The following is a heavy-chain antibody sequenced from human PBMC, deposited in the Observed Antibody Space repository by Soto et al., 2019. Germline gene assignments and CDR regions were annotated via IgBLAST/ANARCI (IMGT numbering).Heavy chain of an antibody. D-gene: IGHD1-26*01. CDR1: GYTLNTYG. Sequence: QVQLVQSGAEVKKPGASVKVSCKASGYTLNTYGITWVRQAPGQGLEWMGWISANNDHTNYPQNLQGRVTMITDIPTSTTYMKLRSRTSDLTSVYYCASGTFFDYWGQGTLDTVSS. V-gene: IGHV1-18*01. J-gene: IGHJ4*02. CDR2: ISANNDHT. CDR3: ASGTFFDY.